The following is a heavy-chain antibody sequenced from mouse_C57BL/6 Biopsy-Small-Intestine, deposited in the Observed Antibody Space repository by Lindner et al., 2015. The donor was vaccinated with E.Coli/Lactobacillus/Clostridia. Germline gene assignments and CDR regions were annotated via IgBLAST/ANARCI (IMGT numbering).Heavy chain of an antibody. J-gene: IGHJ2*01. CDR2: ISRGSTSI. CDR1: GFTFSDYG. CDR3: VRASYYYGSSYDYFDF. D-gene: IGHD1-1*01. Sequence: VQLQESGGGLVKPGGSLKLSCAASGFTFSDYGTHWIRLAPEKGLEWVAYISRGSTSIYYVDTVRGRFTISRDNAKNTLFLQMTSLRSEDTAMYYCVRASYYYGSSYDYFDFWGQGTTLTVSS. V-gene: IGHV5-17*01.